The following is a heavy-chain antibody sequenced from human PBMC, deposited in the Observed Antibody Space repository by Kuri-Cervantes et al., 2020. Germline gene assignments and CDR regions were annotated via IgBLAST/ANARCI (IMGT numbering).Heavy chain of an antibody. D-gene: IGHD1-26*01. Sequence: GESLKISCAASGFTFSSYGMHWVRQAPGKGLEWVAVISYDGSNKYYADSVKGRFTISRDNSKNTLYLQMNSLRAEDTAVYYCARAGIYYYGMDVWSQGTTVTVSS. J-gene: IGHJ6*02. CDR3: ARAGIYYYGMDV. CDR2: ISYDGSNK. CDR1: GFTFSSYG. V-gene: IGHV3-30*03.